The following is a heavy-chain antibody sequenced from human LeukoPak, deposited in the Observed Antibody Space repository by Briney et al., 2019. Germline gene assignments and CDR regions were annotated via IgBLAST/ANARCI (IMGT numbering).Heavy chain of an antibody. Sequence: PSETLSLTCTVSGGSISSSSYYWGWIRQPPGKGLEWIGSIYYSGSTYYNPSLKSRVTISVDTSKNQFSLKLSSVTAADTAVHYCARHSEPNYYDFWSGYQFWGQGTLVTVSS. V-gene: IGHV4-39*01. CDR1: GGSISSSSYY. CDR2: IYYSGST. CDR3: ARHSEPNYYDFWSGYQF. J-gene: IGHJ4*02. D-gene: IGHD3-3*01.